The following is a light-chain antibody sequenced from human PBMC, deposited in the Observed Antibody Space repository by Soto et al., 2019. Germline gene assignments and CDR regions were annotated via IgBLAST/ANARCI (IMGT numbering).Light chain of an antibody. Sequence: EIVLTQSPGTLSLSPGERATLSCRASQSVSSSYLAWYQQKPGQAPRLLIYGASSRATGIPDRFSGSGSGTDFTLTISRLEPEDFAVYYCKQYGSSLSATFGGGTKVEIK. J-gene: IGKJ4*01. CDR2: GAS. CDR1: QSVSSSY. V-gene: IGKV3-20*01. CDR3: KQYGSSLSAT.